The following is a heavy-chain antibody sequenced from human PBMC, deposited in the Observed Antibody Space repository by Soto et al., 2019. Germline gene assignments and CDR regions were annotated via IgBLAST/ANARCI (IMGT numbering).Heavy chain of an antibody. Sequence: GGSLRLSCAASRFTFSNAWMSWVRQAPGKGLEWVGRIKSKTDGGTTDYAAPVKGRFTISRDDSKNTLYLQMNSLKTEDTAVYYCTTDRRLLETRYYYGMDVWGQGTTVTVSS. J-gene: IGHJ6*02. CDR2: IKSKTDGGTT. CDR3: TTDRRLLETRYYYGMDV. D-gene: IGHD2-21*02. CDR1: RFTFSNAW. V-gene: IGHV3-15*01.